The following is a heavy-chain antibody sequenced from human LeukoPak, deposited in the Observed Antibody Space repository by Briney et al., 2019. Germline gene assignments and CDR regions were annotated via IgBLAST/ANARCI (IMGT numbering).Heavy chain of an antibody. D-gene: IGHD5-18*01. Sequence: GASVKVSCKASGYTFTSYYIHWVRQAPGQGLEWMGVISPSAGSTGYAQKFQGRVTMTKETSTSTVYMELSSLRYEDTAVYYCARGIQIWTQDPPLLGWFDPWGQGTLVTVSS. CDR2: ISPSAGST. J-gene: IGHJ5*02. CDR1: GYTFTSYY. V-gene: IGHV1-46*01. CDR3: ARGIQIWTQDPPLLGWFDP.